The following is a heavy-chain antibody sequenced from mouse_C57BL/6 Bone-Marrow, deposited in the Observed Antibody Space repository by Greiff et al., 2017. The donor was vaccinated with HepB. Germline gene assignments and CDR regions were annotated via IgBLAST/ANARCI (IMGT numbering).Heavy chain of an antibody. V-gene: IGHV1-18*01. CDR3: AVIPAWFAY. CDR1: GYTFTDYN. D-gene: IGHD5-1-1*01. CDR2: INPNNGGT. J-gene: IGHJ3*01. Sequence: VQLKESGPELVKPGASVKIPCKASGYTFTDYNMDWVKQSHGKSLEWIGDINPNNGGTIYNQKFKGKATLTVDKSSSTAYMELRSLTSEDTAVYYCAVIPAWFAYWGQGTLVTVSA.